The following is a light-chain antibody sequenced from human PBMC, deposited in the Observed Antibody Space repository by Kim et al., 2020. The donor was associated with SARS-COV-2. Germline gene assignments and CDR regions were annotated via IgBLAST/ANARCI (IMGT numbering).Light chain of an antibody. CDR1: KLGDKY. CDR2: QDR. CDR3: QSWDSSTYV. V-gene: IGLV3-1*01. J-gene: IGLJ1*01. Sequence: SYELTQPPSVSVSPGQTATITCSGDKLGDKYVCWYQQKSGKSPVMVIYQDRKRPSGIPERFSGSNSGNTATLTISGTQATDEADYYCQSWDSSTYVFGNG.